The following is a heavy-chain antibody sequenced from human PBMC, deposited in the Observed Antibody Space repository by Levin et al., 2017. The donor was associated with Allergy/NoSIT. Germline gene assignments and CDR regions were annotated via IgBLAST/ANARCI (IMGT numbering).Heavy chain of an antibody. Sequence: RGESLKISCAASGFTVSSNYMSWVRQAPGKGLEWVSVIYSGGTTYYADSVKGRFTISRDNSKNTLYLQMNSLRAEDTAVYYCARDYAFDIWGQGTMVTVSS. CDR1: GFTVSSNY. CDR3: ARDYAFDI. V-gene: IGHV3-53*01. J-gene: IGHJ3*02. CDR2: IYSGGTT.